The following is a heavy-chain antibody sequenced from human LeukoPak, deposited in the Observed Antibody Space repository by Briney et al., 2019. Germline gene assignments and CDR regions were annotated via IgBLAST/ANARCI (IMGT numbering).Heavy chain of an antibody. V-gene: IGHV3-23*01. CDR2: ISGSGGST. J-gene: IGHJ5*02. CDR1: GFTFSSYA. Sequence: GGSLRLSCAASGFTFSSYAMSWVRQVPGKGLEWVSAISGSGGSTYYADSVKGRFTISRDNSKDTLYLQMNSLRAEDTAVYHCAKETIVVVHEENWFDPWGQGTLVPVSS. CDR3: AKETIVVVHEENWFDP. D-gene: IGHD3-22*01.